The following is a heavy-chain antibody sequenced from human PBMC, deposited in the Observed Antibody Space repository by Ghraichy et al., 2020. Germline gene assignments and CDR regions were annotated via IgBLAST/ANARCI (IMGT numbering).Heavy chain of an antibody. J-gene: IGHJ2*01. CDR1: GGSISSYY. V-gene: IGHV4-59*08. CDR3: ASTPKLPGYWYFDL. CDR2: IYYSGST. Sequence: SETLSLTCTVSGGSISSYYWSWIRQPPGKGLEWIGYIYYSGSTNYNPSLKSRVTISVDTSKNQFSLKLSSVTAADTAVYYCASTPKLPGYWYFDLWGRGTLVTVSS. D-gene: IGHD1-7*01.